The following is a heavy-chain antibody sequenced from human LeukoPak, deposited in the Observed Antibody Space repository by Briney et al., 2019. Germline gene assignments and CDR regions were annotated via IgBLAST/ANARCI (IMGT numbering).Heavy chain of an antibody. J-gene: IGHJ5*02. CDR1: GGSFSGYY. V-gene: IGHV4-34*01. D-gene: IGHD6-6*01. Sequence: SETLSLTCAVSGGSFSGYYWSWIRQPPGKGLEWIGEMSESGGTTYNPSLKSRVTMSVDPSKNQLSLKLTSVTAADTAVYYCARGLRAARLASWGQGTLVTVSS. CDR3: ARGLRAARLAS. CDR2: MSESGGT.